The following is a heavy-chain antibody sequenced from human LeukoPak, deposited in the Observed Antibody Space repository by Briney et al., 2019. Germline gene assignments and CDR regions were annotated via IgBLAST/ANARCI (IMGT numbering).Heavy chain of an antibody. Sequence: PSETLSLTCAVHGASFSGFYCTWIRQPPGKGLEWIGEVNHSGGTQYNPSLKSRVTLSVDSSKNHFSLKLTSVTAADTAVYYCARGRSHNWFDPWGQGTLVIVSS. CDR1: GASFSGFY. J-gene: IGHJ5*02. CDR2: VNHSGGT. CDR3: ARGRSHNWFDP. V-gene: IGHV4-34*01.